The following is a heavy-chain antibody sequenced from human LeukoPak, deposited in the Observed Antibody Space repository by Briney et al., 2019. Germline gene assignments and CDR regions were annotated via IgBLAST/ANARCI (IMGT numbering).Heavy chain of an antibody. CDR2: INHSGST. CDR1: GGSISNYY. Sequence: SSETLSLTCTVSGGSISNYYWSWIRQPPGKGLEWIGEINHSGSTNYNPSLKSRVTISVDTSKNQFSLKLSSVTAADTAVYYCARGCGTAMGYFDYWGQGTLVTVSS. CDR3: ARGCGTAMGYFDY. J-gene: IGHJ4*02. D-gene: IGHD5-18*01. V-gene: IGHV4-34*01.